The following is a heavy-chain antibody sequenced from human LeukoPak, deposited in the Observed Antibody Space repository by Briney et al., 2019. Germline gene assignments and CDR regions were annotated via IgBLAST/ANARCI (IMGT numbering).Heavy chain of an antibody. D-gene: IGHD4-17*01. Sequence: PSETLSLTCAVYGGSFSGYYWSWIRQPPGKGLEWIGEIYHSGSTNYNPSLKSRVTISLDTSKNHSSLKLSSVTAADTAVYYCARSRRLRNWYFDLWGRGTLVTVSS. CDR1: GGSFSGYY. V-gene: IGHV4-34*01. J-gene: IGHJ2*01. CDR3: ARSRRLRNWYFDL. CDR2: IYHSGST.